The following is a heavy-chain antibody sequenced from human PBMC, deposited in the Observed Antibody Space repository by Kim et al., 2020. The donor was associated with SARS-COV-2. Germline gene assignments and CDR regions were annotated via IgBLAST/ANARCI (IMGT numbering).Heavy chain of an antibody. Sequence: SETLSLTCTVSGGSISSYYWSWIRQPPGKGLEWIGYIYYSGSTNYNPSLKSRVTISVDTSKNQFSLKLSSVTAADTAVYYCARSYCSSTSCYQYYFDYWGQGTLVTVSS. J-gene: IGHJ4*02. CDR1: GGSISSYY. CDR3: ARSYCSSTSCYQYYFDY. CDR2: IYYSGST. D-gene: IGHD2-2*01. V-gene: IGHV4-59*01.